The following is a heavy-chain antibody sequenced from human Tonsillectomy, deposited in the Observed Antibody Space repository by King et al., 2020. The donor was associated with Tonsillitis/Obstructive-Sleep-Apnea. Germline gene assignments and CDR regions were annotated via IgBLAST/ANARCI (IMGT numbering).Heavy chain of an antibody. D-gene: IGHD3-10*01. J-gene: IGHJ4*02. CDR3: ARGDYYGSGSFLPY. CDR2: IYSGGST. Sequence: VQLVESGGGLVQPGGSLRLSCAASGFTVSSNYMSWVRQAPGKGLEWVSVIYSGGSTYYADSVKGRFTISRDNSKNTLYLQMNNLRAEDTAVYYCARGDYYGSGSFLPYWGQGTLVTVSS. CDR1: GFTVSSNY. V-gene: IGHV3-66*01.